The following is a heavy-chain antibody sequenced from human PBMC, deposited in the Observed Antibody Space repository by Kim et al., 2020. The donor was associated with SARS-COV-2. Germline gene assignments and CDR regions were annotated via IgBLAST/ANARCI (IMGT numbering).Heavy chain of an antibody. CDR1: GFTFSTYA. V-gene: IGHV1-3*01. CDR2: INAGNGNT. Sequence: ASVKVSCKASGFTFSTYAMHWVRQAPGQRLEWMGWINAGNGNTKYSEKFQGRVTITRDTSASTVYMELSSLRSEDTALYYCARGSRVYCNSISCYEVWDHWGQGTLVTVPS. CDR3: ARGSRVYCNSISCYEVWDH. D-gene: IGHD2-2*01. J-gene: IGHJ4*02.